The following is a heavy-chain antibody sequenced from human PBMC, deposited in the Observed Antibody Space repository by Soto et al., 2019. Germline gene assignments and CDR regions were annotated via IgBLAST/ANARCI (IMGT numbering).Heavy chain of an antibody. CDR2: IYYSGST. CDR3: AREEIAAPDAFDI. CDR1: GGSFSGYY. V-gene: IGHV4-34*09. Sequence: PSETLSLTCAVYGGSFSGYYWSWIRQPPGKGLEWIGYIYYSGSTYYNPSLKSRVTISVDTSKNQFSLKLSSVTAADTAVYYCAREEIAAPDAFDIWGQGTMVTVSS. D-gene: IGHD6-6*01. J-gene: IGHJ3*02.